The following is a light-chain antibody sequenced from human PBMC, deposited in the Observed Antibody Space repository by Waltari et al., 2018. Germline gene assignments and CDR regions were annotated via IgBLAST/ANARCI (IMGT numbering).Light chain of an antibody. Sequence: QSALAQPASVSGSPGQSITLSCTGISSDIGGYKYVSWYQQHPGKAPKLLIFDVNNRPSGVSNRFSASKSGNTASLTIPDLQAEDEADYYCSSYTTSSTLELFGGGTRLTVL. V-gene: IGLV2-14*01. CDR1: SSDIGGYKY. J-gene: IGLJ3*02. CDR3: SSYTTSSTLEL. CDR2: DVN.